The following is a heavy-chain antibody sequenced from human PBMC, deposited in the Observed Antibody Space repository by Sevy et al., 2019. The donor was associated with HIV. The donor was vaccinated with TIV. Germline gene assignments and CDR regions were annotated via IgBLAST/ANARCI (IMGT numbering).Heavy chain of an antibody. V-gene: IGHV3-30*02. D-gene: IGHD6-13*01. J-gene: IGHJ4*02. Sequence: GGSLRLSCAASAFTFSHYAMHWVRQAPGKGLEWVAFIHFDGSDKYYVDSVKGRFTISRDNSKNMLYLQMNSLRAEDTAVYYCAKNTAAAGTGGFHYWGQGTRVTVSS. CDR3: AKNTAAAGTGGFHY. CDR1: AFTFSHYA. CDR2: IHFDGSDK.